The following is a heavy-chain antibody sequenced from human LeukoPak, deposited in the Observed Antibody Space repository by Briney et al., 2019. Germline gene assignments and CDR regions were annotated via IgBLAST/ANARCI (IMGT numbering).Heavy chain of an antibody. CDR1: GFTFSSYG. CDR3: AKALWRDGYATRAGIIDY. CDR2: ISYDGSNK. Sequence: GGSLRLSCAASGFTFSSYGMHWVRQAPGKGLEWVAVISYDGSNKYYADSVKGRFTISRDNSKNTLYLQMNSLRAEDTAVYYCAKALWRDGYATRAGIIDYWGQGTLVTVSS. D-gene: IGHD5-24*01. V-gene: IGHV3-30*18. J-gene: IGHJ4*02.